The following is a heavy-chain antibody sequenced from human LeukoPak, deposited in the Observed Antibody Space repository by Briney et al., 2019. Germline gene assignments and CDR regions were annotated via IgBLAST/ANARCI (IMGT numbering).Heavy chain of an antibody. D-gene: IGHD2-2*02. CDR1: GFTFSSYS. Sequence: GGSLRLSCAASGFTFSSYSMTWVRQIPGKGLESVSVIGASGGTTDYADSLRGRFTISRDNSKTTLYLQMNSLRVEDTAIYYCAKCSLTCYRGSFDIWGQGTTVTVSS. CDR3: AKCSLTCYRGSFDI. V-gene: IGHV3-23*01. J-gene: IGHJ3*02. CDR2: IGASGGTT.